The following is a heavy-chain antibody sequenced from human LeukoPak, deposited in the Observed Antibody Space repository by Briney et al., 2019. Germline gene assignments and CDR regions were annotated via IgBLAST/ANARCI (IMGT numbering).Heavy chain of an antibody. CDR1: GFILSSHV. V-gene: IGHV3-23*01. D-gene: IGHD6-13*01. CDR2: ISGSGGSK. CDR3: AKDLYTPRRSSSWLQPNWFDP. J-gene: IGHJ5*02. Sequence: GGSLRLSCGACGFILSSHVMRWVRQAPGEGGEGVAAISGSGGSKSYADSMNRPFTISTDNSTNTLYLQMNSLRAEDTAVYYCAKDLYTPRRSSSWLQPNWFDPWGQGTLVTVSS.